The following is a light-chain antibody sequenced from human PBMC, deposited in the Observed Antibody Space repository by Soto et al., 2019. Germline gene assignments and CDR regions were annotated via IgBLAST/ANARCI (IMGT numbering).Light chain of an antibody. Sequence: EIVLTQSPATLSLFPGERATLSCRASQSVSSYLAWYQQKPGQAPRLLIYDASNRATGIPARFSGSGSGTDFILTISSLEPEDFAVYYCQQRSIGAFGGGTKVDIK. CDR2: DAS. J-gene: IGKJ4*01. CDR3: QQRSIGA. CDR1: QSVSSY. V-gene: IGKV3-11*01.